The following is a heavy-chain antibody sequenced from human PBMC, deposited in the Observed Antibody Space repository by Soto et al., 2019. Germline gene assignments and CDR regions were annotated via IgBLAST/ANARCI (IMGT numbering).Heavy chain of an antibody. V-gene: IGHV4-39*02. CDR3: ARINLAFGTFAFDL. Sequence: SETLSLTCTVSGGSISSSSYYWGWIRQPPGKGLEWIGRIYYSGSTYYNPSLKSRVTISVDTSKNRFSLKLTSVTAADAAVYYCARINLAFGTFAFDLWGQGTMVTVSS. CDR2: IYYSGST. CDR1: GGSISSSSYY. J-gene: IGHJ3*01. D-gene: IGHD1-1*01.